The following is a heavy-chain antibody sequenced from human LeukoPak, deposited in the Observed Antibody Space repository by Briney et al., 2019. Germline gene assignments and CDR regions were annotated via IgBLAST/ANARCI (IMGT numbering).Heavy chain of an antibody. CDR3: ARVDIVPAAMFLDY. D-gene: IGHD2-2*01. V-gene: IGHV3-48*03. CDR1: GFTFSSYE. CDR2: ISSSGSTS. Sequence: PGGSLRLSCAVSGFTFSSYEMNWVRQAPGEGLEWVSYISSSGSTSYYADPVKGRFTISRDNAKNSLYLQMTSLRAEDTAVYYCARVDIVPAAMFLDYWGQGTLVTVSS. J-gene: IGHJ4*02.